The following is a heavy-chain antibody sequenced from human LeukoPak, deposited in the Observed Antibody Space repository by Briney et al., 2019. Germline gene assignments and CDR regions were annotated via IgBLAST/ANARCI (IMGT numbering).Heavy chain of an antibody. CDR1: SGSITSYY. D-gene: IGHD2-2*02. CDR3: ARDPPVVPAAIWPSGWFDP. Sequence: TSETLSLTCTVSSGSITSYYWNWIRQPAGKGLEWIGRIYSSGSTDYNPSLKSRVTMSVDTSKNQFSLNLSSVTAADTAVYYCARDPPVVPAAIWPSGWFDPWGQGTLVTVSS. V-gene: IGHV4-4*07. CDR2: IYSSGST. J-gene: IGHJ5*02.